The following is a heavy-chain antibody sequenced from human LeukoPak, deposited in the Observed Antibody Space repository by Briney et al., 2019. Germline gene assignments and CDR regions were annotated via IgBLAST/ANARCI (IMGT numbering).Heavy chain of an antibody. D-gene: IGHD1-26*01. CDR2: INVNGRAT. J-gene: IGHJ4*02. CDR1: GFTFSSSA. Sequence: GGSLRLSCSASGFTFSSSAMHWGRQAPGKGLEYVSGINVNGRATHYGDSLKGRFTISRDNSKNTLYLQMSTLTTEDTAIYYCVNDVSGSYTFDYWGQGILVTVSS. CDR3: VNDVSGSYTFDY. V-gene: IGHV3-64D*06.